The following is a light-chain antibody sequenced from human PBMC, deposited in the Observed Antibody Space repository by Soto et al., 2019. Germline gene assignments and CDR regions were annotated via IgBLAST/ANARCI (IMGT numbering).Light chain of an antibody. CDR1: SSDVGAYNS. Sequence: QSALTQPASVSGSPGQSITISCTGTSSDVGAYNSVSWYQQHPGRAPKLIIYDVTNRPAGVSDRFSGSKSGSTASLTISGLQPEDESAYYCSSYTNSSPYVFGTGTKLTVL. J-gene: IGLJ1*01. CDR3: SSYTNSSPYV. CDR2: DVT. V-gene: IGLV2-14*03.